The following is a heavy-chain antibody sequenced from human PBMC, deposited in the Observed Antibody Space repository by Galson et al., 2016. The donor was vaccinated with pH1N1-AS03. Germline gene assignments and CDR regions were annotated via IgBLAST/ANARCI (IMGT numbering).Heavy chain of an antibody. CDR2: IKQDGSAI. J-gene: IGHJ3*02. CDR1: GFTFSTYW. V-gene: IGHV3-7*01. D-gene: IGHD3-10*01. Sequence: RLSCAASGFTFSTYWMTWVRQAPGKGLEWVANIKQDGSAIHFVDSVKGRFTISRDNAENSLYLQMTGLRVEDTAVYYCARDRSYYDSGAYFDINDIWGQGTMVTVSS. CDR3: ARDRSYYDSGAYFDINDI.